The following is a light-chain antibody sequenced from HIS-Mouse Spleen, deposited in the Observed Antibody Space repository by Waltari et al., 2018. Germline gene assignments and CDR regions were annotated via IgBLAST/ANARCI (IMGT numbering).Light chain of an antibody. CDR2: DVS. J-gene: IGLJ3*02. V-gene: IGLV2-14*03. Sequence: QSALTQPASVSGSPGQSITISCTGTSRDVGGYNYVSWYQQHPGKAPKPMIYDVSNRPSGVSNRFSGSKSGNTASLTISGLQAEDEADYYCSSYAGSSTWVFGGGTKLTVL. CDR3: SSYAGSSTWV. CDR1: SRDVGGYNY.